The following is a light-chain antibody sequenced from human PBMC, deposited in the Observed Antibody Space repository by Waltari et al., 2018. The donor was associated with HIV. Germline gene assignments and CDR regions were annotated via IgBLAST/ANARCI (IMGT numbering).Light chain of an antibody. CDR2: EVS. Sequence: QSALTQPASVSGSPGQLITISCTGTSSDVGGYNLVSWYQQHPGKAPKLMIYEVSKRPSGVSNRFSGSKSGNTASLTISGLQAEDEADYYCCAYAGSTIYVIFGGGTKLTVL. CDR3: CAYAGSTIYVI. V-gene: IGLV2-23*02. J-gene: IGLJ2*01. CDR1: SSDVGGYNL.